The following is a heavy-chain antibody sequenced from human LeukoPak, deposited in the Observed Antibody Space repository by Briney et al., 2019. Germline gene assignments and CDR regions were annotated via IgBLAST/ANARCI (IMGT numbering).Heavy chain of an antibody. CDR3: ARHRGSSGWYYFDY. V-gene: IGHV4-59*08. CDR2: IYSGSP. D-gene: IGHD6-19*01. J-gene: IGHJ4*02. Sequence: SETLSLTCTVSGGSIRSYYWSWLRQPPGKGLEWIGHIYSGSPKYNPSLESRVTIPVDTSKNQFSLKLSSVTAADTAVYYCARHRGSSGWYYFDYWGQGTLVTVSS. CDR1: GGSIRSYY.